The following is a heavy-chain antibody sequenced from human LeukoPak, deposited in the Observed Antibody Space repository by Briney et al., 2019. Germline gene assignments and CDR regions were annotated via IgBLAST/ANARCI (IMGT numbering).Heavy chain of an antibody. CDR2: VYYSGAT. CDR1: GDSIY. Sequence: SETLSLTCSVSGDSIYWSWVRQFPGKGLQWIGTVYYSGATNYNPSLASRVTMSLDMSKSQFSLKLSSVTAADTAIYYCAVVTSHPRYFDHWGQGTLITVSS. J-gene: IGHJ4*02. CDR3: AVVTSHPRYFDH. V-gene: IGHV4-59*01. D-gene: IGHD2-21*02.